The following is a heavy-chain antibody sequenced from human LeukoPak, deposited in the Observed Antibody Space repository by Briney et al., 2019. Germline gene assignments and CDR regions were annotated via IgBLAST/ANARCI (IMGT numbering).Heavy chain of an antibody. J-gene: IGHJ6*03. CDR1: GFTFSSYE. CDR3: ARDAPQSNYYYYMDV. V-gene: IGHV3-48*03. CDR2: IRRSGSTI. Sequence: QSGGSLRLSCAASGFTFSSYEMNWVRQAPGEGLEWLSHIRRSGSTIYYADSVKGRFTISRDNAKNSLYLQMNSLRAEDTAVYYCARDAPQSNYYYYMDVWGKGTTVTISS. D-gene: IGHD2/OR15-2a*01.